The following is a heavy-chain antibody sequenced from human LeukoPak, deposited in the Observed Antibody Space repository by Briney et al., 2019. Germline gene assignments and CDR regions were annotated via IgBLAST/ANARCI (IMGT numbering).Heavy chain of an antibody. Sequence: PSETLSLTCTVSGGSISSGGYYWSWIRQHPGKGLEWIGYIYYSGSTYYNPSLKSRVTISVDTSKNQFSLKLSSVTAADTAVYYCTRLEDYYYGMDVWGQGTTVTVSS. CDR2: IYYSGST. V-gene: IGHV4-31*03. CDR1: GGSISSGGYY. J-gene: IGHJ6*02. CDR3: TRLEDYYYGMDV.